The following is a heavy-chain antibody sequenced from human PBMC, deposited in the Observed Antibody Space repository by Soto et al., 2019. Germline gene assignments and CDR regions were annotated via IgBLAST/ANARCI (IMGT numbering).Heavy chain of an antibody. CDR3: ARGTSSGSSSSHDPYYNYGMDV. CDR2: IIPIFGTA. D-gene: IGHD6-6*01. V-gene: IGHV1-69*01. CDR1: GGTFSSYA. J-gene: IGHJ6*02. Sequence: QVQLVQSGAEVKKPGSSVKVSCKASGGTFSSYAISCVRQAPGQGLEWMGGIIPIFGTANYAQKFQGRVTINSEESTSTANRELSSLRSEDTAVYYCARGTSSGSSSSHDPYYNYGMDVWGQGTTVTVS.